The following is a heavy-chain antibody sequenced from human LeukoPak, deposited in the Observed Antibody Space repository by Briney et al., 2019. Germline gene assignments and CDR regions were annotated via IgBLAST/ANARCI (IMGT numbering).Heavy chain of an antibody. Sequence: GGSLRLSCAASGFTFSSYWMHWVRQAPGKGLVWVSRINSDGSSTSYADSVKGRFTISGDNAKDTLYLQMNSLRAEDTAVYYCARETGVRGVSWFDPWGQGTLVTVSS. J-gene: IGHJ5*02. CDR3: ARETGVRGVSWFDP. CDR2: INSDGSST. D-gene: IGHD3-10*01. V-gene: IGHV3-74*01. CDR1: GFTFSSYW.